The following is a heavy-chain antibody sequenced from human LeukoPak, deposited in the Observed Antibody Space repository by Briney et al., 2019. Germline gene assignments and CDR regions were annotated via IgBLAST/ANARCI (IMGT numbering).Heavy chain of an antibody. J-gene: IGHJ4*02. CDR1: GFTFSSHG. CDR2: ISYDGSNK. V-gene: IGHV3-30*18. Sequence: GGSLRLSCAASGFTFSSHGMHWVRQAPGKGLEWVAVISYDGSNKYYADSVKGRFTISRDNSKNTLYLQMNSLRAEDTAVYYCAKSSSSWSETYFDYWGQGTLVTVSS. CDR3: AKSSSSWSETYFDY. D-gene: IGHD6-13*01.